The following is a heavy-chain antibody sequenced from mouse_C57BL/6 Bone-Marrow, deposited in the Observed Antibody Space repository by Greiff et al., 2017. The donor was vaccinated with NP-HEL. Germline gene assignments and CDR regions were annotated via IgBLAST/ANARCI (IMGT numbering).Heavy chain of an antibody. Sequence: EVQLQQSGAELVRPGASVKLSCTASGFNIKDDYMHWVKQRPEQGLEWIGWIDPENGDTEYASKFQGKATITADTSSNTAYLQLSSLTSEDTAVYYCTKDYGSHWYFDVWGTGTTVTVSS. CDR1: GFNIKDDY. CDR2: IDPENGDT. D-gene: IGHD1-1*01. J-gene: IGHJ1*03. V-gene: IGHV14-4*01. CDR3: TKDYGSHWYFDV.